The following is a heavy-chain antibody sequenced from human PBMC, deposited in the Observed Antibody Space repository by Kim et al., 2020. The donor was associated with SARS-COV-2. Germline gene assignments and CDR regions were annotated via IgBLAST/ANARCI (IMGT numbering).Heavy chain of an antibody. D-gene: IGHD1-26*01. V-gene: IGHV1-18*01. J-gene: IGHJ2*01. CDR3: ARLSKSGRYTAHWYFGL. CDR1: GYTVADYG. Sequence: ASVKVSCVASGYTVADYGFSWVRQAPGQGLEWMGWITGYNGDTKYAQNFQDRVTMTTDRSTSTAFLELRSLRPDDTAVYYCARLSKSGRYTAHWYFGLWGQGTLVTVAS. CDR2: ITGYNGDT.